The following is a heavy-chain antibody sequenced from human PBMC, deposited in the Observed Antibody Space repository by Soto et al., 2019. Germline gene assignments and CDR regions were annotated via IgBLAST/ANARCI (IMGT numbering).Heavy chain of an antibody. CDR3: ARSSNSLGNIVVVPAAIGPYYYYYGMDV. D-gene: IGHD2-2*02. Sequence: ASVKVCCKASGGTFSSYAISWVRQAPGQGLEWMGGIIPIFGTANYAQKFQGRVTITADESTSTAYMELSSLRSEDTAVYYCARSSNSLGNIVVVPAAIGPYYYYYGMDVWRQGTTVTVSS. CDR1: GGTFSSYA. J-gene: IGHJ6*02. CDR2: IIPIFGTA. V-gene: IGHV1-69*13.